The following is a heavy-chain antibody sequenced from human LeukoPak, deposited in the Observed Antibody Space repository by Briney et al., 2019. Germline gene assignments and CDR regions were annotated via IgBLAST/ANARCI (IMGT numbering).Heavy chain of an antibody. D-gene: IGHD3-10*01. J-gene: IGHJ4*02. Sequence: SETLSLTCTVSGGSISTNSYFWGWIRQPPGKGLDWIGSISYSGSTYYNPSLKSRVTMSVDTSRNQFSLNLRSVTAADTAVYYCARTMVRGLPGGYWGQGTLVTVSS. CDR1: GGSISTNSYF. V-gene: IGHV4-39*01. CDR3: ARTMVRGLPGGY. CDR2: ISYSGST.